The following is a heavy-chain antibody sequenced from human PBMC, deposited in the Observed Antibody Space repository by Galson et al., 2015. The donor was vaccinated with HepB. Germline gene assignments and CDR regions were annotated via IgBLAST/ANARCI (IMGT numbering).Heavy chain of an antibody. D-gene: IGHD5-18*01. CDR2: INPNSGGT. Sequence: SVKVSCKASGYTFTGYYIHWVRQAPGQGLEWMGRINPNSGGTNYAQSFQGRVTMTRDTSISTAYMELSRLRFDDAVVYFCARGGYSYGSLHFYGMDVWGQGTTVTVSS. J-gene: IGHJ6*02. CDR3: ARGGYSYGSLHFYGMDV. V-gene: IGHV1-2*05. CDR1: GYTFTGYY.